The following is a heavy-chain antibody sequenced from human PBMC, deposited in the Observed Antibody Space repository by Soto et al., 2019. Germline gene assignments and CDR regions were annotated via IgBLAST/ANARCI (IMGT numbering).Heavy chain of an antibody. D-gene: IGHD1-26*01. V-gene: IGHV1-2*04. CDR2: INSNSGDR. CDR1: GYTFTAYH. CDR3: ARETIVGTRQFDF. J-gene: IGHJ4*02. Sequence: QVQLVQSGAEVMKPGASVKVSCKTSGYTFTAYHMHWVRQAPGQGLEWMGWINSNSGDRNYTQKFQGWVTMTRDTSISTVYMELSRLRSADTAVYYCARETIVGTRQFDFWGQGTLVTVSS.